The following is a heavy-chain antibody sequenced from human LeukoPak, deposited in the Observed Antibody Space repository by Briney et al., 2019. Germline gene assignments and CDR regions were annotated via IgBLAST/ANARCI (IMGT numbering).Heavy chain of an antibody. D-gene: IGHD3-9*01. CDR1: GFTFTIYW. V-gene: IGHV3-7*01. J-gene: IGHJ4*02. Sequence: GGSLRLSCAASGFTFTIYWMSWVRQAPGRGLEWVANIDQDGREKSFVDSVRGRFSISRDNAKNTLYLQMNSLRVEDTAVYYCARGRYLDWLPYFFDYWGQGTLVTVSS. CDR3: ARGRYLDWLPYFFDY. CDR2: IDQDGREK.